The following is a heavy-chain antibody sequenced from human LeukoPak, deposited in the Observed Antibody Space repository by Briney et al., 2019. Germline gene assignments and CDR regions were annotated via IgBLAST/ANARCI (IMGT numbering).Heavy chain of an antibody. V-gene: IGHV1-46*01. CDR3: SIDRSTICGVVIFWFDP. CDR2: INPKCGST. D-gene: IGHD3-3*01. Sequence: GASLKVSCKASGYTFTSYYMHWVRQAPRQGLECMGIINPKCGSTSCTQNFQCRVTMTRDTSTCTVYIELSSLRSEDTAVYYVSIDRSTICGVVIFWFDPWGQGTLVTVSS. CDR1: GYTFTSYY. J-gene: IGHJ5*02.